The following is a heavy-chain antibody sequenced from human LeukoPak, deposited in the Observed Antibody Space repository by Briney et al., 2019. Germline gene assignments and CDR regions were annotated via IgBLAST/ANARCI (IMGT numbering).Heavy chain of an antibody. CDR2: ISGSGGST. D-gene: IGHD3-22*01. Sequence: GGSLRLSCAASGFTVSSNYMSWVRQAPGKGLEWVSAISGSGGSTYYADSVKGRFTISRDNSKNTLYLQMNSLRAEDTAVYYCAKAYYYDSSGYPDYWGQGTLVTVSS. CDR3: AKAYYYDSSGYPDY. V-gene: IGHV3-23*01. J-gene: IGHJ4*02. CDR1: GFTVSSNY.